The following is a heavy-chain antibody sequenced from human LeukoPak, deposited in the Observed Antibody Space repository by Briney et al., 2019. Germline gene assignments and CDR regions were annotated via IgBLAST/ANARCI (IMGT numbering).Heavy chain of an antibody. CDR3: AKGYGMDV. J-gene: IGHJ6*02. CDR2: TRSDGDSS. V-gene: IGHV3-23*01. CDR1: GFTFRNYA. Sequence: GGSLRLSCAASGFTFRNYAMNWVRQAPGKGLEWVAFTRSDGDSSYHADSVKGRFTISRDNSKNTLSLQMNSLRADDTGVYYCAKGYGMDVWGQGTTVTVSS.